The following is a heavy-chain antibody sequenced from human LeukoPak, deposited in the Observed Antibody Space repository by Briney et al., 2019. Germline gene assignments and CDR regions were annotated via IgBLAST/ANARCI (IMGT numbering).Heavy chain of an antibody. D-gene: IGHD3-10*01. CDR1: GGTFSSYT. V-gene: IGHV1-69*02. CDR2: IIPMVGVS. CDR3: ALLWFGGNWFDP. J-gene: IGHJ5*02. Sequence: ASVKVSCKASGGTFSSYTITWVRQAPEQGLEWMGRIIPMVGVSKYAENFQGRVTITADKSTNTAYMEMSSLRSEDTAIYYCALLWFGGNWFDPWGQGTLVTVSS.